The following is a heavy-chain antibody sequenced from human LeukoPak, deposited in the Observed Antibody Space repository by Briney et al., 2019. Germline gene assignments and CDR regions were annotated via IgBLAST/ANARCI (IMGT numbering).Heavy chain of an antibody. CDR1: GFALSSHW. J-gene: IGHJ6*02. Sequence: PGGSLRLSCAASGFALSSHWMTWVRQVPGRGPEWVANVNRDGSETYYLDSVKGRFTISKDNAKNSLYLQMNSPRAEDTALYHCARNNGMDVWGQGTTVIVSS. V-gene: IGHV3-7*03. CDR2: VNRDGSET. CDR3: ARNNGMDV.